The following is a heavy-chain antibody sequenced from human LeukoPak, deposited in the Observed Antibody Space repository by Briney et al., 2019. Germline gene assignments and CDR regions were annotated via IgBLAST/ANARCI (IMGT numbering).Heavy chain of an antibody. D-gene: IGHD3-22*01. Sequence: GGSLRLSCAASGFSFSSYAVNWVRQAPGKGLEWVSSISPSSSYIHYADSAKGRFTISRDNAKNSLYLQMNSLRAEDTAVYYCARVVTYYSDSSGYALDYWGQGALVPVSS. CDR1: GFSFSSYA. CDR2: ISPSSSYI. J-gene: IGHJ4*02. V-gene: IGHV3-21*01. CDR3: ARVVTYYSDSSGYALDY.